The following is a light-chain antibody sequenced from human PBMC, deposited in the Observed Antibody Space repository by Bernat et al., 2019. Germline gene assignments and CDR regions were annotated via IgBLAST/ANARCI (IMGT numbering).Light chain of an antibody. Sequence: DVVMTQSPLSLLVTLGQPASISCRSSQSLVHTDGNTYLNWFHQRPGQPPRRPIHKVSNRDSGIPDRFSGSGSGTYFTLEISRVEAEDAGLYYCMQGTHWPLWTFGQGTKVEIE. J-gene: IGKJ1*01. CDR3: MQGTHWPLWT. V-gene: IGKV2-30*02. CDR2: KVS. CDR1: QSLVHTDGNTY.